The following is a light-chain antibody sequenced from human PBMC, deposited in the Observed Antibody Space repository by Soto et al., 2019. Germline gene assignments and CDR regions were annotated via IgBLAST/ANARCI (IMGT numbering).Light chain of an antibody. V-gene: IGLV2-23*03. Sequence: QSALTQPASLSASPGQPIPTSCPGTSSDVGSYNLVSWYQQHPGKAPKLMIYEGSKRPSGVSNRFSGSKSGNTASLTISGLQAEDEADYYCCSYAGSSTFPYVFGTGTKVTVL. CDR2: EGS. CDR1: SSDVGSYNL. J-gene: IGLJ1*01. CDR3: CSYAGSSTFPYV.